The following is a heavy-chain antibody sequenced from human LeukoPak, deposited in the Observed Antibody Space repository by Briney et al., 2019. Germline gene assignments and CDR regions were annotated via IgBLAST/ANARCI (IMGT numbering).Heavy chain of an antibody. D-gene: IGHD3-22*01. V-gene: IGHV3-30*02. CDR1: GFTFSSYG. J-gene: IGHJ4*02. CDR2: IRYDGSNK. Sequence: PGGSLRLSCAASGFTFSSYGMHWVRQAPGKGLEWVAFIRYDGSNKYYADSVKGRFTISRDNSKNTLYLQMNSLRAEDTAVYYCAKDGYDSSGYYSRFDYWGQGTLVTVSS. CDR3: AKDGYDSSGYYSRFDY.